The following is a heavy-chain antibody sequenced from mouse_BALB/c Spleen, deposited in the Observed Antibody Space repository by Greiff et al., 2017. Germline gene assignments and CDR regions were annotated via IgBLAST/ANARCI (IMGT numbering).Heavy chain of an antibody. V-gene: IGHV1-4*02. J-gene: IGHJ2*01. CDR3: AREFPLTGTFDY. D-gene: IGHD4-1*01. CDR1: GYTFTSYT. CDR2: INPSSGYT. Sequence: QVQLQQSAAELARPGASVKMSCKASGYTFTSYTMHWVKQRPGQGLEWIGYINPSSGYTEYNQKFKDKTTLTADKSSSTAYMQLSSLTSEDSAVYYCAREFPLTGTFDYWGQGTTLTVSS.